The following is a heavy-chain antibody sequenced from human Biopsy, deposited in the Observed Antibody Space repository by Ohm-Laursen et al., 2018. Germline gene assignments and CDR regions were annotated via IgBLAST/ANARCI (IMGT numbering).Heavy chain of an antibody. CDR1: GFTFSGFS. Sequence: SLRLSCAASGFTFSGFSMNWVCQAPGKGLERDSSTSASGNHIYYTDSVKGRFTVSRDNGKNSVYLQMNSLRVEDTAVYYCARDGEAKYCKHGVCPSDFWGQGTLVTVSS. J-gene: IGHJ4*02. CDR2: TSASGNHI. CDR3: ARDGEAKYCKHGVCPSDF. D-gene: IGHD2-8*01. V-gene: IGHV3-21*01.